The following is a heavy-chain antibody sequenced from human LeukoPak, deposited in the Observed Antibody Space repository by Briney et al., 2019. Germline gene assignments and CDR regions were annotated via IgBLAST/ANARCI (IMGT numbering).Heavy chain of an antibody. CDR2: ISSSGSTI. CDR3: AREGSSSSGLYNWFDP. J-gene: IGHJ5*02. CDR1: GFTFSSYE. V-gene: IGHV3-48*03. Sequence: GGSLRLSCAASGFTFSSYEMNWVRQAPGKGLESVSYISSSGSTIYYADSVKGRFTISRDNAKNSLYLQMNSLRAEDTAVYYCAREGSSSSGLYNWFDPWGQGTLVTVSS. D-gene: IGHD6-6*01.